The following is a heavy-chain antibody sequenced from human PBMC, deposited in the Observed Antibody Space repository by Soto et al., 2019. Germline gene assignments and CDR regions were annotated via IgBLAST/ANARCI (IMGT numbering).Heavy chain of an antibody. D-gene: IGHD6-19*01. J-gene: IGHJ4*02. Sequence: AGGLMRLSCAASGFTFRGYAMTWVRQTPGKGLEWVSAITGSGVSTYHADSVKGRFTISRDNSANTLYLQMNGLSAEDTAVYYCAKDAKTTSGWFLDSWGPGSLVTVSS. CDR1: GFTFRGYA. CDR2: ITGSGVST. CDR3: AKDAKTTSGWFLDS. V-gene: IGHV3-23*01.